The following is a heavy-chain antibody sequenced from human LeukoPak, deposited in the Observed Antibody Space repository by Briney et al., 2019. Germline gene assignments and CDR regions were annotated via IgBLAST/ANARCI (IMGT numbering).Heavy chain of an antibody. D-gene: IGHD3-10*01. Sequence: SETLSLTCTVSGGSISSYYWSLIRQPPGKGLEWIGYIYYSGSTNYNPSLKSRVTISVDTPKNQFSLKLSSVTAADTAVYYCARVAYYGSGSLNFDYWGQGTLVTVSS. V-gene: IGHV4-59*01. CDR3: ARVAYYGSGSLNFDY. CDR2: IYYSGST. J-gene: IGHJ4*02. CDR1: GGSISSYY.